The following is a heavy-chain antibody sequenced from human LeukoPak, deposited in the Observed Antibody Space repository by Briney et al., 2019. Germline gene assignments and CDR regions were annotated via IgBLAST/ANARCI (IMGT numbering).Heavy chain of an antibody. CDR1: GFTFSSYG. V-gene: IGHV3-30*02. J-gene: IGHJ4*02. CDR2: VRYDGGSI. D-gene: IGHD6-25*01. Sequence: GGSLRLSCAVSGFTFSSYGMHWVRQAPGKGLEWVAFVRYDGGSIYYVDSVKGRFIISRDNSKDTLYLQMNSLRIEDTAVYHCVKDHSSGLLGWGQGTLVTVSS. CDR3: VKDHSSGLLG.